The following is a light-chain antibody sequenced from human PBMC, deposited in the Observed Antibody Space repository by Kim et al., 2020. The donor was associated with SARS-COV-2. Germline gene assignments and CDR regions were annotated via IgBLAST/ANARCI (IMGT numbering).Light chain of an antibody. Sequence: DIQMTQSPSSLSASVGDRVTITCRASQSINSHLNWYQQKPGKAPKLLIYATSTLQSGVPSRFSGSGSGTDFTLTISSLHPADFATYTGHQSKSPLHPFGKGPNLE. V-gene: IGKV1-39*01. J-gene: IGKJ2*01. CDR2: ATS. CDR1: QSINSH. CDR3: HQSKSPLHP.